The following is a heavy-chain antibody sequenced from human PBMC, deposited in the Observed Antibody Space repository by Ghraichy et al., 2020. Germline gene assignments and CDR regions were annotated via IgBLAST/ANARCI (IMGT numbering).Heavy chain of an antibody. CDR3: ARDGQYPLSLANFFGLDV. Sequence: ETLSLTCAASGVTVSSNYMTWIRQAPGKGLEWISIIYSGGSTYYEDSVKSRFTISRDTSKNPLSLKMNSLSAEDTAVYYCARDGQYPLSLANFFGLDVWGQGTTVTVSS. CDR1: GVTVSSNY. V-gene: IGHV3-66*01. CDR2: IYSGGST. J-gene: IGHJ6*02. D-gene: IGHD2/OR15-2a*01.